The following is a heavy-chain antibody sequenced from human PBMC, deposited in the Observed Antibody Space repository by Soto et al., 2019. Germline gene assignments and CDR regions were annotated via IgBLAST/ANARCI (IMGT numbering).Heavy chain of an antibody. CDR3: ARDGVWFGEP. CDR1: GFNFNYHG. CDR2: IWSDGSIK. J-gene: IGHJ6*02. Sequence: QVQLVESGGGVVQPGRSLRLSCAASGFNFNYHGMHWVRQAPGKGLEWVAKIWSDGSIKYYADSVKGRFTVSRDNSRNTLYLQMDSLRAEDTAVYYCARDGVWFGEPWGQGTTVTVSS. V-gene: IGHV3-33*01. D-gene: IGHD3-10*01.